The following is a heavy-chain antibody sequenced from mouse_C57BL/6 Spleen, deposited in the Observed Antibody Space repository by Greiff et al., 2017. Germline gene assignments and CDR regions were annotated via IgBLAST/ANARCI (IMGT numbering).Heavy chain of an antibody. V-gene: IGHV5-9-1*02. CDR3: TRGDYYGSSSGFDY. CDR1: GFTFSSYA. CDR2: ISSGGDYI. Sequence: EVQVVESGEGLVKPGGSLKLSCAASGFTFSSYAMSWVRQTPEKRLEWVAYISSGGDYIYYADTVKGRFTISRDNARNTLYLQMSSLKSEDTAMYYCTRGDYYGSSSGFDYWGQGTTLTVSS. D-gene: IGHD1-1*01. J-gene: IGHJ2*01.